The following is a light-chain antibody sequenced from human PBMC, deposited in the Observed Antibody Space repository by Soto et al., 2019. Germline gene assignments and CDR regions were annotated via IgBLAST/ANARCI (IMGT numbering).Light chain of an antibody. CDR1: QGLVYSDGNIY. Sequence: DVVMTQSPLSLPVTLGQPASISCKSTQGLVYSDGNIYLNWFHQRPGQSPRRLIHKISDRDSGVPDRFSGSGSGTDFTLQISRVEAEDVGIYSCMQGTHWPFTFGQGTKLEIK. V-gene: IGKV2-30*01. J-gene: IGKJ2*01. CDR2: KIS. CDR3: MQGTHWPFT.